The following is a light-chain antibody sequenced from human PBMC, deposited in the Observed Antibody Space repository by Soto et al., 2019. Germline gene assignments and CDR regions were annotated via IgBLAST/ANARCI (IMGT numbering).Light chain of an antibody. CDR2: GAS. CDR1: QSVSNN. CDR3: QQYNTWSPLN. V-gene: IGKV3-15*01. J-gene: IGKJ4*01. Sequence: EIVMTQSPATLSVSPGERATLSCRASQSVSNNLAWYQQKPGQAPRLLIYGASTRATGIPARFSGSGSGTEFTLTISSLQSEDFAVYYCQQYNTWSPLNFGGGTKVETK.